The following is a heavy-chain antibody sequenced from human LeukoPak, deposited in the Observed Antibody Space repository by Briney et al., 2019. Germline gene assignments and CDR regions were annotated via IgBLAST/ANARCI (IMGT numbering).Heavy chain of an antibody. D-gene: IGHD3-9*01. CDR2: IYYSGST. CDR1: GGSISSSSYY. J-gene: IGHJ4*01. CDR3: AVTLGLTRADYFDF. Sequence: SETLSLTCTVSGGSISSSSYYWGWIRQPPGKGLEWIGSIYYSGSTYYNPSLKSRVTISVDTSKNQFSLKLSSVTAADTAVYYCAVTLGLTRADYFDFWGHGTLVTVSS. V-gene: IGHV4-39*07.